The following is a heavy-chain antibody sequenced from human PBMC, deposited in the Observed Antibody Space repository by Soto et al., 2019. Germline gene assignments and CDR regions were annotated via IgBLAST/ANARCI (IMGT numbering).Heavy chain of an antibody. J-gene: IGHJ4*02. CDR3: ARVGALGSSSCFDY. CDR1: GGSISSGDYY. CDR2: IYYSGST. V-gene: IGHV4-30-4*01. D-gene: IGHD6-13*01. Sequence: PSETLSLTCTVSGGSISSGDYYWSWIRQPPGKGLEWIGYIYYSGSTYYNPSLKSRVTISVDTSKNQFSLKLSSVTAADTAVYFCARVGALGSSSCFDYWGQGTLVTVSS.